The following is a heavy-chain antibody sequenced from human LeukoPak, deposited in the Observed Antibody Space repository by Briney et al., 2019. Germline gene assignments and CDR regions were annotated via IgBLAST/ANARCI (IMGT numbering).Heavy chain of an antibody. Sequence: GESLKISCKGSGYSFTSYGISWVRQAPGQGLEWMGWISAYNGNTNYAQKLQGRVTMTTDTSTSTAYMELRSLRSDDTAVYYCARDRYQLPNDAFDIWGQGTMVTVSS. D-gene: IGHD2-2*01. CDR3: ARDRYQLPNDAFDI. CDR2: ISAYNGNT. V-gene: IGHV1-18*01. J-gene: IGHJ3*02. CDR1: GYSFTSYG.